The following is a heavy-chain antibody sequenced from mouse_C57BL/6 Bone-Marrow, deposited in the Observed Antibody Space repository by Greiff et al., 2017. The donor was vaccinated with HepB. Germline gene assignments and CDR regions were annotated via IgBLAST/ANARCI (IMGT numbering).Heavy chain of an antibody. J-gene: IGHJ2*01. CDR1: GYTFTSYW. CDR2: IDPSDSYT. CDR3: ARGAY. V-gene: IGHV1-59*01. Sequence: QVQLKQPGAELVRPGTSVKLSCKASGYTFTSYWMHWVKQRPGQGLEWIGVIDPSDSYTNYNQKFKGKATLTVDTSSSTAYMQLSSLTSEDSAVYYCARGAYWGQGTTLTVSS.